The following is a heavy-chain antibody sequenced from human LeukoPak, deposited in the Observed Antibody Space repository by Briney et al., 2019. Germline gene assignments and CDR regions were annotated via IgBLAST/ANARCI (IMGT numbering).Heavy chain of an antibody. CDR3: ARNGNKYYDFWSGYYTGYFDY. D-gene: IGHD3-3*01. V-gene: IGHV1-69*13. Sequence: ASVKVSCKASGYTFTSYGISWVRQAPGQGLEWMGGIIPIFGTANYTQKFQGRVTITADESTSTAYMELSSLRSEDTAVYYCARNGNKYYDFWSGYYTGYFDYWGQGTLVTVSS. CDR2: IIPIFGTA. J-gene: IGHJ4*02. CDR1: GYTFTSYG.